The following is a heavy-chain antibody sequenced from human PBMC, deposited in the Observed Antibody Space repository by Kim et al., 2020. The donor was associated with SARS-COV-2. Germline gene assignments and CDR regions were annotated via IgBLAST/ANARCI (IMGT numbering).Heavy chain of an antibody. D-gene: IGHD3-10*01. CDR1: GYSISSGYY. Sequence: SETLSLTCTVSGYSISSGYYWGWIRQPPGKGLECIGSIYHSGSTYYNPSLKSRVTMSVSTSKNQSCLKLSSVTAAVTAVYYSAGGIGSYGSGSTNLDYWGQRTLVTVSS. J-gene: IGHJ4*02. V-gene: IGHV4-38-2*02. CDR2: IYHSGST. CDR3: AGGIGSYGSGSTNLDY.